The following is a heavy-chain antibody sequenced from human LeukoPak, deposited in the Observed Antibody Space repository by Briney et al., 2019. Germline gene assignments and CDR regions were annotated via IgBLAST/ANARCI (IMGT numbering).Heavy chain of an antibody. Sequence: PGGSLRLSCAASKFTFSTFSMSWVRQAPGKGLEWVSYISSSGSTIYYADSVKGRFTISRDNAKNSLYLQMNSLRAEDTAVYYCAREASRPQWLSLDYWGQGTLVTVSS. V-gene: IGHV3-48*04. J-gene: IGHJ4*02. D-gene: IGHD3-22*01. CDR2: ISSSGSTI. CDR3: AREASRPQWLSLDY. CDR1: KFTFSTFS.